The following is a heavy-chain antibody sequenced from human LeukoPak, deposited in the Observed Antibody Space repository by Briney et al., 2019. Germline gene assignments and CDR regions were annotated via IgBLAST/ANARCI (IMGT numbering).Heavy chain of an antibody. CDR2: ISSSGSTI. CDR3: ARVRSDVVVVAAILDY. Sequence: GGSLRLSCAASGFTFSSYEMNWVRQAPRKGLEWVSYISSSGSTIYYADSVKGRFTISRDNAKNSLYLQMNSLRAEDAAVYYCARVRSDVVVVAAILDYWGQGTLVTVSS. V-gene: IGHV3-48*03. D-gene: IGHD2-15*01. J-gene: IGHJ4*02. CDR1: GFTFSSYE.